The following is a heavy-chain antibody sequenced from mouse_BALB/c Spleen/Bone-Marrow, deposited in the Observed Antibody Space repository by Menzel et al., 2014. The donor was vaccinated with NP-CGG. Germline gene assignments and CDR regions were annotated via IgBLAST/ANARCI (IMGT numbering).Heavy chain of an antibody. J-gene: IGHJ4*01. Sequence: EVKLQESGGGLVKPGGSLKLSCAASGFTFSDYYMYWVRQTPEKRLEWVATISYGGSYTYYPDSVKGRFTIPRDNAKNNLYLQMSSLKSEDTAMYYCARYGSSPYAMDYWGQGTSVTVSS. D-gene: IGHD1-1*01. CDR2: ISYGGSYT. CDR1: GFTFSDYY. V-gene: IGHV5-4*02. CDR3: ARYGSSPYAMDY.